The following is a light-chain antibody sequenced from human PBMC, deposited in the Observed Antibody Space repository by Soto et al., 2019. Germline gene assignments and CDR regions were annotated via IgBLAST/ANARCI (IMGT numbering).Light chain of an antibody. CDR3: KSYDSSMSGVV. V-gene: IGLV1-40*01. CDR2: VNS. CDR1: SSNIGAGYD. Sequence: QSVLTQPPSVSGAPGQRVTISCTGSSSNIGAGYDVHWFQQLPGTAPKLLIYVNSNRPSGVPDRFSGSKSGTSASLAITGLQAEDEADYYCKSYDSSMSGVVFGGGTKLTVL. J-gene: IGLJ2*01.